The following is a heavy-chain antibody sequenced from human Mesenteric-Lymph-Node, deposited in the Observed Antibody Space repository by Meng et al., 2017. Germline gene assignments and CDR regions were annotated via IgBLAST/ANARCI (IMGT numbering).Heavy chain of an antibody. J-gene: IGHJ4*02. V-gene: IGHV1-18*01. Sequence: ASVKVSCKASGYTFTSYGISWVRQAPGQGLEWVGWINGYNGNTNYAQKYQGRVTMTTGTTTNTAYLELRSLRSDDTAVYYCARARQGSGYSVDDTQFDYWGQGTLVTVSS. CDR2: INGYNGNT. CDR1: GYTFTSYG. CDR3: ARARQGSGYSVDDTQFDY. D-gene: IGHD3-22*01.